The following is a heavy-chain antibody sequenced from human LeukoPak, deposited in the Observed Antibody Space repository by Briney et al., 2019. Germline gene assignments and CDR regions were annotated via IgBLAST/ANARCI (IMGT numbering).Heavy chain of an antibody. V-gene: IGHV3-23*01. Sequence: PGGSLRLSCAASQFAFSSYAMSWVRQAPGRGLEWVSAISGNGGSTYYRDSVKGRFTISRDNSRNTLYLQMNSLRADDTAVYYCARRGLGSCSGGICYMGDMDVWGKGTTVTVSS. J-gene: IGHJ6*03. CDR2: ISGNGGST. CDR1: QFAFSSYA. D-gene: IGHD2-8*02. CDR3: ARRGLGSCSGGICYMGDMDV.